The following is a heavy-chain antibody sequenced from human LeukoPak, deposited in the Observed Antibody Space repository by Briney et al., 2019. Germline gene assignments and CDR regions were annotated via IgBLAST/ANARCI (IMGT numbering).Heavy chain of an antibody. CDR1: GFTFSSYA. J-gene: IGHJ6*02. CDR2: ISSSSSTI. CDR3: ARSGWSGQYGMDV. D-gene: IGHD6-19*01. V-gene: IGHV3-48*01. Sequence: GGSLRLSCAASGFTFSSYAMSWVRQAPGKGLEWVSYISSSSSTIYYADSVKGRFTISRDNAKNSLYLQMNSLRAEDTAVYYCARSGWSGQYGMDVWGQGTTVTVSS.